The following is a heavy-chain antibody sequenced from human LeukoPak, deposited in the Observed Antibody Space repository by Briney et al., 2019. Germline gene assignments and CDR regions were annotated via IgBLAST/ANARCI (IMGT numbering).Heavy chain of an antibody. Sequence: GGSLRLSCVASGFTFSDYTMNWVRQAPGKGLEWVSSITSGSNFMYYADSVKGRFTISRDNAKNSLYLQMNSLRAEDTAVYYRARDLYYDILTGPTRRYFDFWGQGTLVTVSS. J-gene: IGHJ4*02. CDR1: GFTFSDYT. CDR2: ITSGSNFM. CDR3: ARDLYYDILTGPTRRYFDF. D-gene: IGHD3-9*01. V-gene: IGHV3-21*01.